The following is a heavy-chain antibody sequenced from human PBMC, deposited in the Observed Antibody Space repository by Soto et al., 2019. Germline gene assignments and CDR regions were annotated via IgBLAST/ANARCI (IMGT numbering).Heavy chain of an antibody. D-gene: IGHD3-3*01. CDR3: ARQFGVVITRYNWFDP. J-gene: IGHJ5*02. Sequence: SETLSLTCTVSGGSISSGGYYWSWIRQHPGKGLEWIGYIYYSGSTYYNPSLKSRVTISVDTSKNQFSLKLSSVTAADTAVYYCARQFGVVITRYNWFDPWGQGTLVTVSS. CDR2: IYYSGST. CDR1: GGSISSGGYY. V-gene: IGHV4-31*03.